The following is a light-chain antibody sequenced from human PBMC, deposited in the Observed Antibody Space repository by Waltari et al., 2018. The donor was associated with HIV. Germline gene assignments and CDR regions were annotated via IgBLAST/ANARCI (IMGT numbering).Light chain of an antibody. CDR2: DVS. CDR1: SSDVGGYNY. CDR3: CSYAGRGV. J-gene: IGLJ3*02. V-gene: IGLV2-23*02. Sequence: QSALTQPASVSGSPGQSITISCTATSSDVGGYNYVSWYQQHPGKAPKLMIYDVSKRPSGVSNRFSGSKSGNTASLTISGLQAEDEADYYCCSYAGRGVFGGGTKLTVL.